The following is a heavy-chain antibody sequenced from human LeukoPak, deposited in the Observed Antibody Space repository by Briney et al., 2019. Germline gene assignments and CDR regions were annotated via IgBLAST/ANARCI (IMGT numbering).Heavy chain of an antibody. CDR1: GGSFSGYC. CDR2: INHSGST. J-gene: IGHJ5*02. CDR3: ARVAAYSGPWFDP. Sequence: PSETLSLSCAVYGGSFSGYCWSWIRQPPGKGLEWIGEINHSGSTNYNPSLKSRVTISVDTSKNQFSLKLSSVTAADTAVYYCARVAAYSGPWFDPWGQGTLDTVSS. D-gene: IGHD6-25*01. V-gene: IGHV4-34*01.